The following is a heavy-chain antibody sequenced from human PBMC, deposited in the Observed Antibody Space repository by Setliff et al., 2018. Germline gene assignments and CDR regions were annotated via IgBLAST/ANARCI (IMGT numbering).Heavy chain of an antibody. CDR2: IYPGDSHT. CDR1: GYSFSNFW. J-gene: IGHJ6*02. V-gene: IGHV5-51*01. CDR3: AKDQDTAMVFFYYYYGMDV. D-gene: IGHD5-18*01. Sequence: PGESLKISCKGSGYSFSNFWIGWVRQMPGKGLEWMGIIYPGDSHTRYSPSFQGQVTMSADKSINTAYLQWSNLTAADTAVYYCAKDQDTAMVFFYYYYGMDVWGQGTTVTVSS.